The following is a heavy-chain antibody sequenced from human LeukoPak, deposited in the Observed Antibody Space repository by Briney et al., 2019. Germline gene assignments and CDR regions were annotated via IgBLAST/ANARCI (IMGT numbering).Heavy chain of an antibody. J-gene: IGHJ6*02. CDR3: ARDGVDTAMADYYYYGMDV. V-gene: IGHV3-33*01. Sequence: GGSLRLSCAASGFTFSSYGMHWVRQAPGKGLEWVAVIWYDGSNKYYADSMKGRFTISRDNSKNTLYLQMNSLRAEDTAVYYCARDGVDTAMADYYYYGMDVWGQGTTVTVSS. CDR2: IWYDGSNK. D-gene: IGHD5-18*01. CDR1: GFTFSSYG.